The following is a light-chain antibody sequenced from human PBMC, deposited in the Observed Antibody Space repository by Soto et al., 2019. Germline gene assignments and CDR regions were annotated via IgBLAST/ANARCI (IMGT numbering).Light chain of an antibody. CDR2: GAS. J-gene: IGKJ2*01. V-gene: IGKV3-20*01. CDR1: QSVSSSY. Sequence: EIVLTQSPCTLSLSPGERATLSCRASQSVSSSYLARYQQKPGQAPRLLIYGASSRATGIPDRFSGSGSGTDFTLTISRLEPEDFAVYYCQQFGNSPYTFGQGTRLEIK. CDR3: QQFGNSPYT.